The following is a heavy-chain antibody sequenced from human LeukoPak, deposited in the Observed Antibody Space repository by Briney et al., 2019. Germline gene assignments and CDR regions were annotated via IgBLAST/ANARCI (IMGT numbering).Heavy chain of an antibody. CDR1: GGSFSGYY. D-gene: IGHD3-10*01. Sequence: PSETLSLTCAVYGGSFSGYYWSWIRQPPGKGLEWIGEINHSGSTNYNPSLKSRVTISVDTSKNQFSLKLSSVTAADTAVYYCARAGSGSYYTYRLGYFDYWGQGTLVTVSS. V-gene: IGHV4-34*01. CDR3: ARAGSGSYYTYRLGYFDY. J-gene: IGHJ4*02. CDR2: INHSGST.